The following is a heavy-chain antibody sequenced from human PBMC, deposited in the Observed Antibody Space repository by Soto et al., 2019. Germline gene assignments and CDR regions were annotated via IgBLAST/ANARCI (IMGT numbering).Heavy chain of an antibody. CDR1: GYSFTSYW. CDR2: IYPGDSDT. D-gene: IGHD2-15*01. CDR3: ARGYCSGGSCYDYNWFDP. Sequence: PGESLKISCKGSGYSFTSYWIGWVRQMPGKGLEWMGIIYPGDSDTRYSPSFQGQVTISADKSISTAYLQWSSLKASDTAMYYCARGYCSGGSCYDYNWFDPWGQGTLVTVSS. V-gene: IGHV5-51*01. J-gene: IGHJ5*02.